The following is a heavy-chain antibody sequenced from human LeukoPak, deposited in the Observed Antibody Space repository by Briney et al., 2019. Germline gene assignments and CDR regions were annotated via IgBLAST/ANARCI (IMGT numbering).Heavy chain of an antibody. CDR2: IGSSRSPI. D-gene: IGHD6-19*01. CDR1: GFTFSSYS. Sequence: GGSLRLSCAASGFTFSSYSMNWVRQAPGKGLEWISYIGSSRSPIYYADSVKGRFTISRDNARNSLYLQMNSLRDEDTAVYYCARDGHSSGWYRPHWGQGTLVTVSS. CDR3: ARDGHSSGWYRPH. V-gene: IGHV3-48*02. J-gene: IGHJ4*02.